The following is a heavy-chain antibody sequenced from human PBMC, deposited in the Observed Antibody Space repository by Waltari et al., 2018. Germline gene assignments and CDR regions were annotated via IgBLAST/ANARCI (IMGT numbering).Heavy chain of an antibody. J-gene: IGHJ4*02. CDR3: ARPIDPQAVVGFDQ. V-gene: IGHV4-38-2*01. Sequence: QVQLQESGPGLVKPSETLSLTCVVSNYSISSGYYWGWIRQPPGKGLEGIASMSHSGSTYDNPSLNSRVTISVDASKKYLSLQVTSGTAADTAVYYCARPIDPQAVVGFDQWGQGTQVTVSS. D-gene: IGHD6-19*01. CDR1: NYSISSGYY. CDR2: MSHSGST.